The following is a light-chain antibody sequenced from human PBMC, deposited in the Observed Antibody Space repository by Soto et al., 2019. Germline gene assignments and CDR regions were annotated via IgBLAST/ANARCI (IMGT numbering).Light chain of an antibody. V-gene: IGKV1-39*01. Sequence: DIQMTQSPSFLSASVGDRVTITCRASQSIGKHLNWYQQKPGKAPTFLIYGASTLQSGVPARFTGSGSGTDFTLTVNSLQAEDFATYYCQQSYTSPPTFGQGTRLEI. J-gene: IGKJ5*01. CDR2: GAS. CDR3: QQSYTSPPT. CDR1: QSIGKH.